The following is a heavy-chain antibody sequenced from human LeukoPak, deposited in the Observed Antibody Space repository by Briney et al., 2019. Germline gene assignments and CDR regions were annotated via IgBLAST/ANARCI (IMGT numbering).Heavy chain of an antibody. V-gene: IGHV4-30-4*08. J-gene: IGHJ6*03. CDR3: ARVKTTDSIMDV. D-gene: IGHD4-17*01. Sequence: SETLSLTCTVPGGSISSGDYYWSWIRQPPGKGLEWIGYIYYSGSTYYNPSLKSRVTISVDTSKNQFSLKLSSVTAADTAVYYCARVKTTDSIMDVWGKGTTVTVSS. CDR2: IYYSGST. CDR1: GGSISSGDYY.